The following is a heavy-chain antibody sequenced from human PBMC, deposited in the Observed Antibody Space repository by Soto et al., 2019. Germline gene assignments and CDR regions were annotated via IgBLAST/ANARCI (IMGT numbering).Heavy chain of an antibody. CDR3: ARGKGRKSFYYYYGMDV. J-gene: IGHJ6*02. Sequence: SETLSLTCAVYGGSFSGYYWSWIRQPPGKGLEWIGEINHSGSTNYNPSLKSRVTISVDTSKNQFSLKLSSVTAADTAVYYCARGKGRKSFYYYYGMDVWGQGTTVTVSS. V-gene: IGHV4-34*01. CDR1: GGSFSGYY. CDR2: INHSGST. D-gene: IGHD1-26*01.